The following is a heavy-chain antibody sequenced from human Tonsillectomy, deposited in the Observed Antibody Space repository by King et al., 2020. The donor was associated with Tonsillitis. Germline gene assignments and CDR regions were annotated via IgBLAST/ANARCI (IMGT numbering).Heavy chain of an antibody. Sequence: QLVESGGGLVKPGGSLRLYCAASGFTFSDYYMSWIRQAPGKGLEWVSYISSSSRYTNYADSVKGRFTISRDNAKNSLYLQMNSLRAEDTAVYYCASIRGAGSKRYYYFDYWGQGTLVTVSS. CDR1: GFTFSDYY. D-gene: IGHD3-10*01. CDR3: ASIRGAGSKRYYYFDY. J-gene: IGHJ4*02. CDR2: ISSSSRYT. V-gene: IGHV3-11*06.